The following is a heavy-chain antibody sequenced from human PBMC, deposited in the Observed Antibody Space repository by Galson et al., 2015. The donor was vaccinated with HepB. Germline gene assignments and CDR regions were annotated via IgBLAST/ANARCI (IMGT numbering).Heavy chain of an antibody. Sequence: SVKVSCKASGGTFSSYTISWVRQAPGQGLEWMGRIIPILGIANYAQKFQGRVTITADKSTSTAYMELSSPRSEDTAVYYCARKWAVAGHDAFDIWGQGTMVTVSS. CDR2: IIPILGIA. D-gene: IGHD6-19*01. V-gene: IGHV1-69*02. CDR1: GGTFSSYT. J-gene: IGHJ3*02. CDR3: ARKWAVAGHDAFDI.